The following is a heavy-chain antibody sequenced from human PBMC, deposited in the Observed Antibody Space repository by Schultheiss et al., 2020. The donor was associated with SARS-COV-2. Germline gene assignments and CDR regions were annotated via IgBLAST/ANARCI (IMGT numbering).Heavy chain of an antibody. V-gene: IGHV1-2*02. J-gene: IGHJ4*02. CDR2: INPNSGGT. D-gene: IGHD3-22*01. CDR1: GYTFTGYY. Sequence: ASVKVSCKASGYTFTGYYMHWVRQAPGQGLEWMGWINPNSGGTNYAQKFQGRVTMTRDTSISTAYMELSRLRSDDTAMYYCARDNLPYYYDSSGYWDYWGQGTLVTVSS. CDR3: ARDNLPYYYDSSGYWDY.